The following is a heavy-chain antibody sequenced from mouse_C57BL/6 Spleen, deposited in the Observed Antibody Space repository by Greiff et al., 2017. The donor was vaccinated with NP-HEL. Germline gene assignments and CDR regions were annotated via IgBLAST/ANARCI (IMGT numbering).Heavy chain of an antibody. CDR3: ARFSITTVVATSPFAMDY. V-gene: IGHV1-26*01. Sequence: EVQLQQSGPELVKPGASVKISCKASGYTFTDYYMNWVKQSHGKSLEWIGDINPNNGGTSYNQKFKGKATLTVDKSSSTAYMELRSLTSEDSAVYYCARFSITTVVATSPFAMDYWGQGTSVTVSS. J-gene: IGHJ4*01. CDR1: GYTFTDYY. D-gene: IGHD1-1*01. CDR2: INPNNGGT.